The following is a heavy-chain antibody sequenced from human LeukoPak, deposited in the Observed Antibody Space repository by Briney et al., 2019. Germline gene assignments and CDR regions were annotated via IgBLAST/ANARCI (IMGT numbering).Heavy chain of an antibody. CDR2: ISGSGGST. Sequence: GGSLRLSCAASGFIFSSYAMSWVRQAPGKGLEWVSAISGSGGSTYYADSVKGRFTISRDNSKNTLYLQMNSLRAEDTAVYYCAKGPYSGYDYTYRDYWGQGTLVTVSS. V-gene: IGHV3-23*01. CDR3: AKGPYSGYDYTYRDY. J-gene: IGHJ4*02. D-gene: IGHD5-12*01. CDR1: GFIFSSYA.